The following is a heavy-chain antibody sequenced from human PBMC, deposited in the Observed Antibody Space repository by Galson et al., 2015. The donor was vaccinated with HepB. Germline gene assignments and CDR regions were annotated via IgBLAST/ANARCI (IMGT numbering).Heavy chain of an antibody. CDR1: GFTFSSYF. V-gene: IGHV3-21*01. J-gene: IGHJ5*02. CDR3: ARDSSDWHTFDL. CDR2: ISNSANYT. D-gene: IGHD6-19*01. Sequence: SLRLSCATSGFTFSSYFMSWVRQAPGKGLEWVSSISNSANYTYCADSMKGRFIISRDDAKDSLSLQINSLRAEDTAVYYRARDSSDWHTFDLWGQGTLVTVSS.